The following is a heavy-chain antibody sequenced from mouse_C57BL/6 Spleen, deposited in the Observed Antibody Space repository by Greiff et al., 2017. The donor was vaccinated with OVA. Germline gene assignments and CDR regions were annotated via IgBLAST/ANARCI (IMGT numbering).Heavy chain of an antibody. D-gene: IGHD2-1*01. V-gene: IGHV1-54*01. CDR1: GYAFTNYL. CDR2: INPGSGGT. CDR3: ARLGDGNYEEFAD. J-gene: IGHJ3*01. Sequence: QVQLQQSGAELVRPGTSVKVSCKASGYAFTNYLIEWVKQRPGQGLEWIGVINPGSGGTNYNEKFKGKATLTADKSSSTAYMQLSSLTSEDSAVYVCARLGDGNYEEFADWGKGTLVTVSA.